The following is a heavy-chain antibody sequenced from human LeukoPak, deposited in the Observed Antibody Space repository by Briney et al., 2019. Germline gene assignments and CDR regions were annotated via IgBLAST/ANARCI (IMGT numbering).Heavy chain of an antibody. V-gene: IGHV4-31*03. CDR3: ARQGSYSYGSGIYYNGHFDY. Sequence: SETLSLTCTVSGGSISSGGYYWSWIRQHPGKGLEWIGYIYYSGSTYYNPSLKSRVTISVDTSKNQFSLKLSSVTAADTAVFYCARQGSYSYGSGIYYNGHFDYWAQGILVTVSS. CDR2: IYYSGST. J-gene: IGHJ4*02. CDR1: GGSISSGGYY. D-gene: IGHD3-10*01.